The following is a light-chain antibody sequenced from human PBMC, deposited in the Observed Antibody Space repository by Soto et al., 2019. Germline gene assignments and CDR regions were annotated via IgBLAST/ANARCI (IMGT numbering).Light chain of an antibody. J-gene: IGLJ1*01. Sequence: QSVLTQPASVSGSPGQSITISCTGTSSDVGGYNYVSWYQQHPGKAPKLMIYDVSSRPSGVSNRFSGAKSGNTASLTISGLQTEDEADYYCSSYTSSSTPHVFGPGTKVTVL. CDR1: SSDVGGYNY. CDR2: DVS. V-gene: IGLV2-14*01. CDR3: SSYTSSSTPHV.